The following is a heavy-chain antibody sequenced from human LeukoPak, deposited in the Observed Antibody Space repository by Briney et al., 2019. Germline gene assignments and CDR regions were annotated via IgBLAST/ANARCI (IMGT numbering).Heavy chain of an antibody. CDR2: IYSGGTT. CDR3: ARRGFSRNFDY. Sequence: GGSLRLSCAASGFTVSSSYMSWVRQAPGKGLEWVSVIYSGGTTYYADSVKGRFTISRDNSKNTLYLQMNSLRAEDTAVYYCARRGFSRNFDYWGQGTLVTVSS. D-gene: IGHD3-10*01. V-gene: IGHV3-66*04. J-gene: IGHJ4*02. CDR1: GFTVSSSY.